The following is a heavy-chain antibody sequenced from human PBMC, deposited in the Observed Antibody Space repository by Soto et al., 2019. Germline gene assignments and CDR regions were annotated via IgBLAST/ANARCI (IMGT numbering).Heavy chain of an antibody. Sequence: EVQLVESGGGLVQPGGSLRLSCAASGFTFSSYSMNWVRQAPGKGLEWVSYISSSSSTIYYADSVKGRFTISRDNAKNSLYLKRNTRGAEDTGVYYWAGARGGPAHGGQGPLVTVSS. CDR3: AGARGGPAH. J-gene: IGHJ4*02. V-gene: IGHV3-48*01. D-gene: IGHD3-16*01. CDR1: GFTFSSYS. CDR2: ISSSSSTI.